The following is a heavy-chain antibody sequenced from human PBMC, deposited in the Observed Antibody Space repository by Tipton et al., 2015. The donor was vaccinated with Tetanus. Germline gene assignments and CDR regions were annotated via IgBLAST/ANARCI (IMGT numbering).Heavy chain of an antibody. CDR1: GGSISSYF. J-gene: IGHJ2*01. D-gene: IGHD4-23*01. CDR3: ATMTPVDWYFDL. CDR2: IYYSGST. Sequence: TLSLTCSVSGGSISSYFWSWIRQSPGQGLEWIGLIYYSGSTSYNPSLKSRVTISVDTSKNQLSLKLTSVTAADTAVYYCATMTPVDWYFDLWGRGTLVPVSS. V-gene: IGHV4-59*01.